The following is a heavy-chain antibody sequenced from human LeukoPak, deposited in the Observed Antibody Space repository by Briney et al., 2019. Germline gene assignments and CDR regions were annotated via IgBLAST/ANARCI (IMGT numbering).Heavy chain of an antibody. Sequence: SVKVSCKASGGTFSSYAISWVRQAPGQGLEWMGRIIPIFGTANYAQKFQGRVTITTDESTSTAYMELSSPRSEDTAVYYCARDSEGLFDPWGQGTLVTVSS. CDR3: ARDSEGLFDP. J-gene: IGHJ5*02. V-gene: IGHV1-69*05. CDR2: IIPIFGTA. CDR1: GGTFSSYA.